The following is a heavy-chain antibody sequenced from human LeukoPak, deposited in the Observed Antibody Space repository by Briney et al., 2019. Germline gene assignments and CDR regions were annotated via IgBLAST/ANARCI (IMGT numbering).Heavy chain of an antibody. CDR3: AREGHDYGDYFFLFDY. Sequence: SETLSLTCSVSGGSISSYYWSWSRQPAGKGLEWIGRIYTSGSTNYNPSLKSRVTMSVDTSKNQFSLKLSSVTAADTAVYYCAREGHDYGDYFFLFDYWGQGTLVTVSS. J-gene: IGHJ4*02. CDR2: IYTSGST. D-gene: IGHD4-17*01. CDR1: GGSISSYY. V-gene: IGHV4-4*07.